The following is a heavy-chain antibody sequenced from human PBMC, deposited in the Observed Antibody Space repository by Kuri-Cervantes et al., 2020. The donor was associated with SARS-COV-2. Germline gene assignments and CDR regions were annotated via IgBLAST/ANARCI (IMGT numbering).Heavy chain of an antibody. CDR2: ITYDGSNK. J-gene: IGHJ5*02. D-gene: IGHD6-13*01. CDR1: GFTFSSYA. Sequence: GESLKISFAASGFTFSSYAMHWVRQAPGKGLEWVAVITYDGSNKYYADYVKGRFTISRDNAKNSLYLQMNSLRAEDTAVYYCASRRAGAAAGIWGWFDPWGQGTLVTVSS. V-gene: IGHV3-30-3*01. CDR3: ASRRAGAAAGIWGWFDP.